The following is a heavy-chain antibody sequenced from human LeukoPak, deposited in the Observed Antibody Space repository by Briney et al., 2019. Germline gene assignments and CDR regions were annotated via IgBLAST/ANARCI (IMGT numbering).Heavy chain of an antibody. V-gene: IGHV7-4-1*02. J-gene: IGHJ4*02. CDR1: GYTFTNYA. Sequence: GASVKVSCKASGYTFTNYAMNWVRQAPGQGLEWMGWINTNTGNPTYAQDFTGRFVFSLDTSVSTAYLQISSLKAEDTAVYYCARENIDTSLGDYDWGSYIDYWGQGTLVTVSS. D-gene: IGHD3-10*01. CDR3: ARENIDTSLGDYDWGSYIDY. CDR2: INTNTGNP.